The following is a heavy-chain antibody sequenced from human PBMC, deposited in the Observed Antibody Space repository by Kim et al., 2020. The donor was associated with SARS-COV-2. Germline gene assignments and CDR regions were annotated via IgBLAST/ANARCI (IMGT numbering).Heavy chain of an antibody. CDR3: AILYYDILTGYYRRDAF. Sequence: GGSLRLSCAASGFTFDDYAMHWVRQAPGKGLEWVSGISWNSGSIGYADSVKGRFTISRDNAKNSLYLQMNSLRAEDTALYYCAILYYDILTGYYRRDAF. J-gene: IGHJ3*01. CDR1: GFTFDDYA. D-gene: IGHD3-9*01. V-gene: IGHV3-9*01. CDR2: ISWNSGSI.